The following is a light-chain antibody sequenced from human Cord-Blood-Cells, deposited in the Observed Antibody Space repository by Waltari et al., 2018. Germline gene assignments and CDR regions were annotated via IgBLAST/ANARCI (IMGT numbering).Light chain of an antibody. CDR1: QSVLYSSNNKKY. J-gene: IGKJ3*01. Sequence: DIVMTQSPDSLAVSQGERATIHCKSSQSVLYSSNNKKYLAWYQQKPGQPPKLLIYWASTRESGVPDRFSGSGSGTDFTLTISSLQAEDVAVYYCQQYYSTPPSFTFGPGTKVDIK. CDR2: WAS. V-gene: IGKV4-1*01. CDR3: QQYYSTPPSFT.